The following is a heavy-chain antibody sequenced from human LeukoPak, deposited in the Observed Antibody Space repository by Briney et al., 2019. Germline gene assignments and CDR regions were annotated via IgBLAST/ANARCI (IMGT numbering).Heavy chain of an antibody. J-gene: IGHJ4*02. CDR3: ARPADCSGDSCYDY. D-gene: IGHD2-15*01. CDR1: GYSFTSYW. CDR2: IYPGESDT. Sequence: GEALEISRKGSGYSFTSYWIGWVRQMPGKGPGWMGIIYPGESDTRYNPSFQGQVTISADKSIRTAYLQWSSLKASDTAMYYCARPADCSGDSCYDYWGQGTLVTVSS. V-gene: IGHV5-51*01.